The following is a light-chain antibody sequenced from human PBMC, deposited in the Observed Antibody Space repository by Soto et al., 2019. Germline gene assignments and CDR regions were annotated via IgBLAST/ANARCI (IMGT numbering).Light chain of an antibody. V-gene: IGKV1-39*01. J-gene: IGKJ1*01. CDR3: QHSYSSPPWT. CDR2: RAS. CDR1: QRISTY. Sequence: DIQMTQSPSSLSASVGDRITISCRASQRISTYLNWYQQKPGTAPRLLIYRASSVKSGVPPRFSGSGSGRDFTLTISTLRPEDSAPYFCQHSYSSPPWTFGQGTKVEVK.